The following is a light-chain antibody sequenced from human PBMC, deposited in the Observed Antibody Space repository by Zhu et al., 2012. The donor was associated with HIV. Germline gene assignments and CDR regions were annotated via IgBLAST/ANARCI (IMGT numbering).Light chain of an antibody. CDR3: QQYNKWPKT. V-gene: IGKV3-15*01. J-gene: IGKJ2*01. CDR1: QSVGYN. CDR2: ATS. Sequence: EIVMTQSPATLSVSPGERATLSCRASQSVGYNLAWFQRKPGQAPRLVIYATSTRATDIPARFFGSGSATEFTLTISSVQSEDFANYYCQQYNKWPKTFGQGTNLEI.